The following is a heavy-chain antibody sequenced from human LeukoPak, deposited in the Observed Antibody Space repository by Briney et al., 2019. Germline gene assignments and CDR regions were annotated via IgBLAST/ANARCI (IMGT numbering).Heavy chain of an antibody. Sequence: ASVKVSCKASGYTFTSYGISWVRQAPGQGLEWMGWISAYNGNTNYAQKLQGRVAMTTDTSTSTAYMELRSLRSDDTAVYYCARDRHFGVFGVARWAFDIWGQGTMVTVSS. CDR1: GYTFTSYG. CDR3: ARDRHFGVFGVARWAFDI. D-gene: IGHD3-3*01. CDR2: ISAYNGNT. V-gene: IGHV1-18*01. J-gene: IGHJ3*02.